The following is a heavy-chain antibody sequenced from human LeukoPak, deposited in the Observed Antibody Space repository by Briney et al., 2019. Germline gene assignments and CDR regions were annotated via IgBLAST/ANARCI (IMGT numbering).Heavy chain of an antibody. Sequence: GGSLRLSCAASGFTFSRYTMNWVRQAPGKGLEWVSSISSTSSYLYYAESMKGRITISRDNAKNSLYLQMNSLRAEDTAVYYCAELGITMIGGVWGKGTTVTISS. J-gene: IGHJ6*04. CDR1: GFTFSRYT. CDR3: AELGITMIGGV. D-gene: IGHD3-10*02. V-gene: IGHV3-21*01. CDR2: ISSTSSYL.